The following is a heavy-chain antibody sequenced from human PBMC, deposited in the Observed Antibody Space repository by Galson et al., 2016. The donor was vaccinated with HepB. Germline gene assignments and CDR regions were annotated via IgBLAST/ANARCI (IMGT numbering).Heavy chain of an antibody. CDR1: GYSFTGYG. J-gene: IGHJ4*02. D-gene: IGHD2-8*02. Sequence: SVKVSCKASGYSFTGYGISWVRQAPGQGLEWMGWISGYNGRTYYAQNFQGRVTMTTDTSTTTSYTELRSLRSDDTAVYYCARGLHGAIPEYCTGGSCYSDYWGQGTLVTVAS. CDR3: ARGLHGAIPEYCTGGSCYSDY. V-gene: IGHV1-18*01. CDR2: ISGYNGRT.